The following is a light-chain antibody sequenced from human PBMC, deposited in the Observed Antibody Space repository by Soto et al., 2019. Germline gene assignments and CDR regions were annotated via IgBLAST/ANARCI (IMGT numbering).Light chain of an antibody. J-gene: IGLJ1*01. V-gene: IGLV1-44*01. CDR3: AAWDDSLHGYV. Sequence: QSVLTQPPSASGAPGQRVTISCSGVISNIGANTVNWYQHLPGTAPNLLIYINDQRRPGVPDRFSGSKSGTSASLAISGLQSEDEADYYCAAWDDSLHGYVLELGPSSPS. CDR1: ISNIGANT. CDR2: IND.